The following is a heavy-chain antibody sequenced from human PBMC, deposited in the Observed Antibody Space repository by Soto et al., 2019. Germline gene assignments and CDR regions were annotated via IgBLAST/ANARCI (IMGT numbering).Heavy chain of an antibody. CDR2: IYYSGSI. D-gene: IGHD2-2*01. CDR1: GGSISSSSYY. J-gene: IGHJ6*02. Sequence: SETLSLTCSVSGGSISSSSYYWGWIRQPPGKGLEWIGSIYYSGSIYYNPSLKSRVTISVDTSKNQFSLKLSSVTAADTAVYYCANSLPIVLVPAARDYGMDVWGQGTTVT. V-gene: IGHV4-39*01. CDR3: ANSLPIVLVPAARDYGMDV.